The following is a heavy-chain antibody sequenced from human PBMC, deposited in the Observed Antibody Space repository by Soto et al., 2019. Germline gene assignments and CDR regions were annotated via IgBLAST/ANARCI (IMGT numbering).Heavy chain of an antibody. V-gene: IGHV3-72*01. D-gene: IGHD3-10*01. Sequence: PGGSLRLSCAASGFTFSDQYMDWVRQAPGKGLEWVGRIRNRPNSYTTQYAASVKGRFAVLRDDSENLVYLQMNDLKTEDTAVYYCVRDSGRGFYFDYWGQGAQVTVSS. CDR3: VRDSGRGFYFDY. J-gene: IGHJ4*02. CDR1: GFTFSDQY. CDR2: IRNRPNSYTT.